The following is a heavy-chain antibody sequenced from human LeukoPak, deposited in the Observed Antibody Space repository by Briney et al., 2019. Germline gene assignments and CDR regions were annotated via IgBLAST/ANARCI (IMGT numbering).Heavy chain of an antibody. D-gene: IGHD1-26*01. V-gene: IGHV3-30*02. CDR2: IRDDGSSE. CDR3: ASENKKTGSYPAFDY. Sequence: TGGSLRLSCAVSGLTFSISGIHWVRQAPGKGLEWVTFIRDDGSSEYYADSVKGRFTVSRDNSKNTLYLQMNSLRAEDTAVYYCASENKKTGSYPAFDYWGQGSLVTVSS. CDR1: GLTFSISG. J-gene: IGHJ4*02.